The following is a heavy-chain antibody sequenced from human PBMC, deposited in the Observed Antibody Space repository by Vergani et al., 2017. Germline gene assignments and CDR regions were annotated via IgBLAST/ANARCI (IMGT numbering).Heavy chain of an antibody. CDR3: ARVYHEVAAYYWFDP. J-gene: IGHJ5*02. Sequence: QVQLQESGPGLVKPSQTLSLTCTVSGGSISSGGYYWSWLRQHPGKGLEWIGEIYHSGSTNYNPSLKSRVTISVDKSKNQFSLKLSSVTAADTAVYYCARVYHEVAAYYWFDPWGQGTLVTVSS. CDR2: IYHSGST. CDR1: GGSISSGGYY. D-gene: IGHD2-15*01. V-gene: IGHV4-31*03.